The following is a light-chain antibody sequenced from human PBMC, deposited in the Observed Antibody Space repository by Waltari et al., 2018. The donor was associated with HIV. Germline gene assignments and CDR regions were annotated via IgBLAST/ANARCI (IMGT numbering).Light chain of an antibody. V-gene: IGLV1-40*01. CDR1: NVGTLYD. CDR3: HSYDSSRGGVYV. J-gene: IGLJ1*01. CDR2: ANY. Sequence: QSVLTQPPSVSGAPGQRVTISCSNVGTLYDVNWYQPLTGAATKLLIYANYNRPSGVPDRFSGSKSGTSASLAITGLQPEDEADYYCHSYDSSRGGVYVFGTGTKVTVL.